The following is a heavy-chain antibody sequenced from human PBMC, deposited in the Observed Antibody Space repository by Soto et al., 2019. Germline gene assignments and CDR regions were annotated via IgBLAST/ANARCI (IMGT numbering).Heavy chain of an antibody. D-gene: IGHD2-15*01. J-gene: IGHJ4*02. V-gene: IGHV3-33*01. CDR3: ARDPDGGPFDY. Sequence: GGSLRLSCAASGFTFSSYGMHWVRQAPGKGLEWVALIWYDGSNKYYADSVKGRFTISRDNSKNTLYVQMNSLRAEDTAVYYCARDPDGGPFDYWGQGTLVTVSS. CDR2: IWYDGSNK. CDR1: GFTFSSYG.